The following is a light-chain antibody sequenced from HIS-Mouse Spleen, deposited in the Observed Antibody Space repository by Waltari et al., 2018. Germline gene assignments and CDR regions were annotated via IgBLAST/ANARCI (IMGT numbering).Light chain of an antibody. CDR1: QSISSY. V-gene: IGKV1-39*01. Sequence: DIQMTQSPSSLSASVGDRVTITFRASQSISSYLNWYQQKPGQAPTLLSYAASSLQSGVPSRFSGSGAGTDVTLTISSLQPEDFATYDCQQSYSTPYTFGQGTKLAIK. CDR2: AAS. CDR3: QQSYSTPYT. J-gene: IGKJ2*01.